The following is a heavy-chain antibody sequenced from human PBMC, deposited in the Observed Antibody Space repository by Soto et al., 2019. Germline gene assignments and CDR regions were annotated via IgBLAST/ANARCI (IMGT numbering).Heavy chain of an antibody. CDR1: GGSISSSSYY. CDR3: ARTGELRFLEWLSTQYYYYGMDV. V-gene: IGHV4-39*01. CDR2: IYYSGST. Sequence: SETLSLTCTVSGGSISSSSYYWSWIRQPPGKGLEWIGSIYYSGSTYYNPSLKSRVTISVDTSKNQFSLKLSSVTAADTAVYYCARTGELRFLEWLSTQYYYYGMDVWGQGTTVTVSS. D-gene: IGHD3-3*01. J-gene: IGHJ6*02.